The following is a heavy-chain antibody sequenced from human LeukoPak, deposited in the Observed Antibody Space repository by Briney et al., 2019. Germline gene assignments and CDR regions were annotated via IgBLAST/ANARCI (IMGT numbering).Heavy chain of an antibody. D-gene: IGHD5-18*01. V-gene: IGHV3-7*01. Sequence: GGSLRLSCAASGFTISTNYMSWVRQAPGKGLEWGANIKKDGNEKYYVDSVKGRFTISRDNAKDSLYLQMNSLRAEDTAVYYCARDVSGYSDFDYWGQGTLVTVSS. J-gene: IGHJ4*02. CDR1: GFTISTNY. CDR3: ARDVSGYSDFDY. CDR2: IKKDGNEK.